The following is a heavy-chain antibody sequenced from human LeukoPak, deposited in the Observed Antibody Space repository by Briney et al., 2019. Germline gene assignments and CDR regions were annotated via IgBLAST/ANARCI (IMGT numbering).Heavy chain of an antibody. V-gene: IGHV4-38-2*02. J-gene: IGHJ4*02. CDR3: ARVLHAPYLIDS. Sequence: SETLSLTCTVSDSSITSTYYWSWFRQPPGKDLEWIATVFRLQTVRTFSNPSLGSRVTMSLAPSHNQFSLNLTSVTAADTALYFCARVLHAPYLIDSWGQGTLVTVSS. CDR1: DSSITSTYY. D-gene: IGHD2-8*01. CDR2: VFRLQTVRT.